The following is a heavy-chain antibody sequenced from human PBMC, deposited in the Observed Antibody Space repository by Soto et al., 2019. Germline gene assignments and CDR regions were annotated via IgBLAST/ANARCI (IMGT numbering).Heavy chain of an antibody. CDR1: GFSFGSYA. Sequence: GGSLRLSCAASGFSFGSYALSWVRQAPGKGLEWVSTISGSDGKTFYADSVKGRFSISRDTSQDTLYLQMNSLRADDTAIYYCARWSYLDYWGQGTRVTVSS. V-gene: IGHV3-23*01. CDR3: ARWSYLDY. J-gene: IGHJ4*02. CDR2: ISGSDGKT. D-gene: IGHD3-3*01.